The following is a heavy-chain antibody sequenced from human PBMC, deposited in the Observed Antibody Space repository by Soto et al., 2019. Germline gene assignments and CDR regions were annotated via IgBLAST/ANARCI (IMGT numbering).Heavy chain of an antibody. CDR3: ARKGNCSGGRCYFNATDV. D-gene: IGHD2-15*01. Sequence: ASVKVSCKASGYTFTSYYMHWVRQAPGQGLEWMGIINPSGGSTSYAQKFQGRVTMTRDTSTSTVYMELSSLRSEDTAVYYCARKGNCSGGRCYFNATDVWEKGTTAIVSS. CDR2: INPSGGST. J-gene: IGHJ6*04. CDR1: GYTFTSYY. V-gene: IGHV1-46*01.